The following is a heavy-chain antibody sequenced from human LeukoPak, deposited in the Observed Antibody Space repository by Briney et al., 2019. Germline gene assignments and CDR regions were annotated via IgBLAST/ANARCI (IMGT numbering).Heavy chain of an antibody. D-gene: IGHD6-13*01. Sequence: SETLSLTCTVSGRSISSYYWSWIRQPPGEGREWIGYIYYSVSTNYNPALKSRVTISVDTSKNQFSLKLSSVTAADTAVYYCASLRGSSLDAFDIWGQGTMVTVSS. CDR2: IYYSVST. CDR3: ASLRGSSLDAFDI. CDR1: GRSISSYY. J-gene: IGHJ3*02. V-gene: IGHV4-59*01.